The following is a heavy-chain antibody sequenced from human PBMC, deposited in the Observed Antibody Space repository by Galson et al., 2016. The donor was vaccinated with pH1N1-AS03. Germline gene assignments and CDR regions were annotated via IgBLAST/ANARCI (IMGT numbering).Heavy chain of an antibody. J-gene: IGHJ4*02. V-gene: IGHV3-30*18. D-gene: IGHD3/OR15-3a*01. Sequence: SLRLSCAASGFTISNFGMLWVRQAPGQGLEWVAIISFDGTIKYYADSVKGRFSISRDNSKNTLFLQMSALRAEDTAVYYCANDFNYDFWSGYSFYWGQGALVTVSS. CDR2: ISFDGTIK. CDR3: ANDFNYDFWSGYSFY. CDR1: GFTISNFG.